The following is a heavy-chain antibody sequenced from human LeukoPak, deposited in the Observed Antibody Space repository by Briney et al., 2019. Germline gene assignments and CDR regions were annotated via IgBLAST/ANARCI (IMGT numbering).Heavy chain of an antibody. Sequence: ASVKVSCKASGYTFTGYYMHWVRQAPGQGLEWMGWINPNSGGTNYAQKFQGRVTMTRDTSISTAYMELSRLRSDDTAVYYCVRAVRILTGYYNDLDYWGQGTLVTVSS. CDR3: VRAVRILTGYYNDLDY. D-gene: IGHD3-9*01. J-gene: IGHJ4*02. V-gene: IGHV1-2*02. CDR2: INPNSGGT. CDR1: GYTFTGYY.